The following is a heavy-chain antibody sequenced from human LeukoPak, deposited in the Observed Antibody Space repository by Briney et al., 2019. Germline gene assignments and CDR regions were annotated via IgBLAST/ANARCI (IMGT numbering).Heavy chain of an antibody. Sequence: PGGSPRLSCAASGFTFSSYAMHWVRQAPGKGLEWVAVISYDGSNKYYADSVKGRFTISRDNSKNTLYLQMNSLRAEDTAVYYCARDPVYCSGGSCPLNWFDPWGQGTLVTVSS. CDR2: ISYDGSNK. D-gene: IGHD2-15*01. CDR1: GFTFSSYA. CDR3: ARDPVYCSGGSCPLNWFDP. J-gene: IGHJ5*02. V-gene: IGHV3-30*04.